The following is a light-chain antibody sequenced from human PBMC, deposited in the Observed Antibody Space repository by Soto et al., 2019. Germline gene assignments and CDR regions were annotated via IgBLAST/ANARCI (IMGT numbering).Light chain of an antibody. CDR1: QSVSSN. CDR2: GAS. V-gene: IGKV3-15*01. CDR3: QQYNNWPPWT. Sequence: EIVMTQSPATLSVSPGERATLSCRASQSVSSNLAWYQQKPGQAPRLLIYGASTRATGIPARFSGSGSGTEFTPTISSLQSEDFAVYYWQQYNNWPPWTFGQGTKVEIK. J-gene: IGKJ1*01.